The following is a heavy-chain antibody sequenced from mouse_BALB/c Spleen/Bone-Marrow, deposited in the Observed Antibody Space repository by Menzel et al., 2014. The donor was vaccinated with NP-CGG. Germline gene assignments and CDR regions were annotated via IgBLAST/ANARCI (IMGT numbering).Heavy chain of an antibody. V-gene: IGHV4-1*02. CDR3: ARLVYYGGFAY. D-gene: IGHD1-1*01. J-gene: IGHJ3*01. CDR1: GFDFSGFW. CDR2: INPDSSTI. Sequence: EVKLVESGGGLVQPGGSLKLSCAASGFDFSGFWMGWVRQAPGKGLEWIGEINPDSSTINYTPSLKDRFIISRDNPKNTLSLQMSKVRSEDTALYYCARLVYYGGFAYWGQWTLVPVSA.